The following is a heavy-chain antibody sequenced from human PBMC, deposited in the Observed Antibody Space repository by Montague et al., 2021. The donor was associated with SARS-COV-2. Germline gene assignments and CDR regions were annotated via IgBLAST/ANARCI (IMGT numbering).Heavy chain of an antibody. CDR3: ATITLGYCTYSVCQPADY. CDR2: IYDSGST. Sequence: SETLSLTCTVSGGSISSSSYYWGWIRQPPGKGLEWNRSIYDSGSTYYNPSLKSRVTISGDTSKNQFSLKLISVTAADTAVYYCATITLGYCTYSVCQPADYWGQGTLVTVSS. J-gene: IGHJ4*02. CDR1: GGSISSSSYY. V-gene: IGHV4-39*01. D-gene: IGHD2-8*01.